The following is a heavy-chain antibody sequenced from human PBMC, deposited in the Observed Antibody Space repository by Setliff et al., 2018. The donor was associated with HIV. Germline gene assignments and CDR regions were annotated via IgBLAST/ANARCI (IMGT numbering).Heavy chain of an antibody. CDR1: EYSFTDYY. V-gene: IGHV1-69*13. D-gene: IGHD6-19*01. CDR2: IIPIFGTT. J-gene: IGHJ6*02. Sequence: ASVKVSCETSEYSFTDYYIHWIRQAPGQGLEWMGGIIPIFGTTNYAQKFQGRVTITADEWTSTAYMELSSLRSEDTAVYYCARDPSIAVAGAAVWGQGTTVTVSS. CDR3: ARDPSIAVAGAAV.